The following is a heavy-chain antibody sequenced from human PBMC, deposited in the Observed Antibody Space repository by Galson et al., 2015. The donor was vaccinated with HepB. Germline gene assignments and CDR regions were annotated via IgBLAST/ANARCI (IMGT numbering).Heavy chain of an antibody. D-gene: IGHD6-19*01. CDR2: IIPIFGTA. J-gene: IGHJ6*02. V-gene: IGHV1-69*13. CDR3: ARDGVAHLAVAGRWGGPDYYYYYGMDV. CDR1: GGTFSSYA. Sequence: SVKVSCKASGGTFSSYAISWVRQAPGQGLEWMGGIIPIFGTANYAQKFQGRVTITADESTSTAYMELSSLRSEDTAVYYCARDGVAHLAVAGRWGGPDYYYYYGMDVWGQGTTVTVSS.